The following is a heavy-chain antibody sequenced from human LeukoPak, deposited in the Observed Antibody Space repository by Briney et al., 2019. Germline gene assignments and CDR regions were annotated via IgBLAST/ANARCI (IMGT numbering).Heavy chain of an antibody. Sequence: SETLSLTCTVSGYSISSGYYWGWIRQPPGKGLEWIGSIYHSGSTYYNPSLKSRVTISVDTSKNQFSLKLSSVTAADTAVYYCAVPLRDYWGQGTLVTVSS. CDR1: GYSISSGYY. J-gene: IGHJ4*02. CDR3: AVPLRDY. D-gene: IGHD2-15*01. CDR2: IYHSGST. V-gene: IGHV4-38-2*02.